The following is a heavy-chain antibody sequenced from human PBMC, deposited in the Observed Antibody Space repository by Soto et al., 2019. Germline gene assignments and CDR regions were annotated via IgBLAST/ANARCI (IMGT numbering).Heavy chain of an antibody. Sequence: QVQLQESGPGLVKPSQTLSLTCTVSVAPSTGGGSYWNGSRQHPGKALEWIGYIYYSGSTYYNPSLKSRVTISVDTSKNQFSLKLSSVTAADTAVYYCARSVFPWGQGTLVTVSS. CDR1: VAPSTGGGSY. J-gene: IGHJ5*02. V-gene: IGHV4-31*03. CDR2: IYYSGST. CDR3: ARSVFP.